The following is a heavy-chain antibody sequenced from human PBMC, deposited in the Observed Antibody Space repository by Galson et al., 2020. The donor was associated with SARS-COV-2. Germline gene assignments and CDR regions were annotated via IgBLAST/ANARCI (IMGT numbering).Heavy chain of an antibody. Sequence: SETLSLTCAVYVGSFSDYYWTWIRQPPGQGLEWIGEISHSGSTNYNPSLKSRVTISVDTSKNQFSLRLTSVTAADTAVYYCARRADSSSWFGFDYWGQGTLVTVSS. CDR2: ISHSGST. CDR1: VGSFSDYY. J-gene: IGHJ4*02. V-gene: IGHV4-34*01. D-gene: IGHD6-13*01. CDR3: ARRADSSSWFGFDY.